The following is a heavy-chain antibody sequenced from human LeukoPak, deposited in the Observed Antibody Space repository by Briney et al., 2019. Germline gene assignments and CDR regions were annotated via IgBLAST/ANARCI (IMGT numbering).Heavy chain of an antibody. CDR2: INGGGSPI. J-gene: IGHJ4*02. CDR1: GFIFSIDS. D-gene: IGHD2-2*02. Sequence: GGSLRLSCAASGFIFSIDSMNWVRQAPGKGLEWVAYINGGGSPIYYADSVRGRFTISRDNSKNTLYLHMNSLRAEDTAMYYCATLYCGTTTCSTFETYFDNWGQGTLVTVSS. V-gene: IGHV3-48*01. CDR3: ATLYCGTTTCSTFETYFDN.